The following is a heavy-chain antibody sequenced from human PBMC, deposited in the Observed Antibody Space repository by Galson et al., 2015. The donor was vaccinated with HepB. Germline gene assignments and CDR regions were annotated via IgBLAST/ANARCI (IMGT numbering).Heavy chain of an antibody. J-gene: IGHJ6*02. V-gene: IGHV4-34*01. CDR3: ARVGSSWYFHYYYYGMDV. CDR1: GGSFSGYY. Sequence: SETLSLTCAVYGGSFSGYYWSWIRQPPGKGLEWIGEINHSGSTNYNPSLKSRVTISVDTSKNQFSLKLSSVTAADTAVYYCARVGSSWYFHYYYYGMDVWGQGTTVTVSS. D-gene: IGHD6-13*01. CDR2: INHSGST.